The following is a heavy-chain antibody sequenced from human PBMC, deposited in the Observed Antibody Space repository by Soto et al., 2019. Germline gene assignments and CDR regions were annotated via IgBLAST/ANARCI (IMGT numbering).Heavy chain of an antibody. Sequence: PGGSLRLSCAASGFTFSSYEMNGVRQAPGKGLEWVSYISSSGSTIYYADSVKGRFTISRDNAKNSLYLQMDSLRAEDTAVYYCARELASDFWSGAIDYWGQGTLVTVSS. CDR2: ISSSGSTI. CDR3: ARELASDFWSGAIDY. V-gene: IGHV3-48*03. CDR1: GFTFSSYE. J-gene: IGHJ4*02. D-gene: IGHD3-3*01.